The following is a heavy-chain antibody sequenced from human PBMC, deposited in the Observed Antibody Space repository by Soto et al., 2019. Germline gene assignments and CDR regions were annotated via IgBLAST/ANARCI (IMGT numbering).Heavy chain of an antibody. CDR2: IYSGGST. Sequence: EVQLVESGGGLVQPGGSLRLSCAASGFTISDNYMSWVRQAPGKGLEWVSTIYSGGSTYYADSVKGRFTISRHNSKNTLYRQVNSLRPEDTAVYYCARGGPSAFDIWGQGTLVTVSS. D-gene: IGHD3-16*01. CDR3: ARGGPSAFDI. V-gene: IGHV3-53*04. CDR1: GFTISDNY. J-gene: IGHJ3*02.